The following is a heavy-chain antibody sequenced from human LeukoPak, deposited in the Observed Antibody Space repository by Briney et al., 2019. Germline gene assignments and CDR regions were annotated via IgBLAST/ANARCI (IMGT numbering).Heavy chain of an antibody. CDR3: ARDLSFGSLDF. D-gene: IGHD1-26*01. CDR1: GFTLSSHG. J-gene: IGHJ4*02. V-gene: IGHV3-33*01. CDR2: MWYDGSKE. Sequence: GGSLRLSCAASGFTLSSHGMHWVRQAPGKGLEWVAGMWYDGSKEDYADSVKGRFTISRDVSKNTLNLQMNSLRVEDTAMFYCARDLSFGSLDFRGQGTLVTVSS.